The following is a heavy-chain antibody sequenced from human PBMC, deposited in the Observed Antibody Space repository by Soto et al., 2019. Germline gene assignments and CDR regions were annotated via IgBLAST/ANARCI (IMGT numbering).Heavy chain of an antibody. CDR3: ARRPLLDYGDYGGFGFYYYYALDV. Sequence: PSETLSLTCTVSGGSISSGDYNWSWIRQPPGKGLEWNGYIYYRGSNYYNPSLKRRVTISIDTSKNQFSLKLSSVSVADTAVYSCARRPLLDYGDYGGFGFYYYYALDVWGQGTTVTVSS. V-gene: IGHV4-30-4*01. D-gene: IGHD4-17*01. CDR2: IYYRGSN. J-gene: IGHJ6*02. CDR1: GGSISSGDYN.